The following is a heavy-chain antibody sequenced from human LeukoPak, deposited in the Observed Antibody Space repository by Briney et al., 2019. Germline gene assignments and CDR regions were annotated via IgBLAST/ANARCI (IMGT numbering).Heavy chain of an antibody. CDR3: ARGGGSYSKDGFDY. V-gene: IGHV3-21*01. CDR1: GFTFSSYS. CDR2: ISSSSSSYI. Sequence: GGSLRLSCAASGFTFSSYSMNWVRQAPGKGLEWVSSISSSSSSYIYYADSVKGRFTISRDNAKNSLYLQMNSLRAEDTAVYYCARGGGSYSKDGFDYWGQGTLVTASS. D-gene: IGHD1-26*01. J-gene: IGHJ4*02.